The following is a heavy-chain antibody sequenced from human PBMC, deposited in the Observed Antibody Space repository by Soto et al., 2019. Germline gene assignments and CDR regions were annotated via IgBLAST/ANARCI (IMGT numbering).Heavy chain of an antibody. CDR1: GFAISGAY. Sequence: SDTLSITWWLSGFAISGAYLSWIRQPPGKGLEWIGYISYSGSTEYHPSLNSRVVISMNSSKTQFYLEMTSVTPADTAVYFCSRHGSDSGWSFFDPWGQGALVNVSS. CDR2: ISYSGST. D-gene: IGHD6-19*01. V-gene: IGHV4-59*08. CDR3: SRHGSDSGWSFFDP. J-gene: IGHJ5*02.